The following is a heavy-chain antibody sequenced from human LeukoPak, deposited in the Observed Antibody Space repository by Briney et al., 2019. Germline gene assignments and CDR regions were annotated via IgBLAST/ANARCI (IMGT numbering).Heavy chain of an antibody. J-gene: IGHJ3*02. CDR2: IKQDGSEK. CDR3: AREGRPEXSSXAXXEXXXXXI. D-gene: IGHD6-6*01. V-gene: IGHV3-7*01. Sequence: GGSLRLSCAASGFTFSSYWMSWVRQAPGKGLEWVANIKQDGSEKYYVDSVKGRFTISRDNAKNSLYLQMNSLRAEDTAVYYCAREGRPEXSSXAXXEXXXXXIWGXXXMXTVSS. CDR1: GFTFSSYW.